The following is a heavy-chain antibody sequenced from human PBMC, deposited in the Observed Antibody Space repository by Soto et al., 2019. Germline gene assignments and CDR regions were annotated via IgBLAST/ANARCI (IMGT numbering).Heavy chain of an antibody. Sequence: GGSLRLSCAASGFTFSSYWMSWVRQAPGKGLEWVANIKQDGSEKYYVDSVKGRFTISRDNAKNSLYLQMNSLRAEDTAVYYCARALYCSGGSCSPLRGMDVWGQGTTVTGS. CDR1: GFTFSSYW. D-gene: IGHD2-15*01. CDR3: ARALYCSGGSCSPLRGMDV. V-gene: IGHV3-7*03. J-gene: IGHJ6*02. CDR2: IKQDGSEK.